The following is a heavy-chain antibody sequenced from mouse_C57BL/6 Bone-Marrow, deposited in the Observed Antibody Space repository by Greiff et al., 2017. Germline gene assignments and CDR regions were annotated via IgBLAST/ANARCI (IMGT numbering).Heavy chain of an antibody. D-gene: IGHD1-1*01. J-gene: IGHJ4*01. Sequence: EVKLVESGGGLVQPGGSLSLSCAASGFTFTDYYMSWVRQPPGKALEWLGFIRNKANGYTTEYSASVKGRFTISRDNSQSILYLQMNALRAEDSATYYFARYTTTVDYAMDYWGQGTSVTVSS. CDR2: IRNKANGYTT. V-gene: IGHV7-3*01. CDR3: ARYTTTVDYAMDY. CDR1: GFTFTDYY.